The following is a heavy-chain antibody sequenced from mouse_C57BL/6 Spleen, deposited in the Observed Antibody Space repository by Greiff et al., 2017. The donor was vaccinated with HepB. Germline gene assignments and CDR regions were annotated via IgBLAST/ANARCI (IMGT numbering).Heavy chain of an antibody. CDR1: GFTFSDFY. Sequence: EVKLVDSGGGLVQSGRSLRLSCATSGFTFSDFYMEWVRQAPGKGLEWIAASRNKANDYTTEYSASVKGRFIVSRDTSQSILYLQMNALRAEDTAIYYCARDAWDGNAFAYWGQGTLVTVSA. J-gene: IGHJ3*01. CDR2: SRNKANDYTT. D-gene: IGHD2-1*01. CDR3: ARDAWDGNAFAY. V-gene: IGHV7-1*01.